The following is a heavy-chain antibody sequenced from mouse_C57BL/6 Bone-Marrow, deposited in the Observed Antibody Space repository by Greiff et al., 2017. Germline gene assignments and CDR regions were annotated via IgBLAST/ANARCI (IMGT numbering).Heavy chain of an antibody. J-gene: IGHJ1*03. CDR1: GFTFSSYA. D-gene: IGHD1-1*01. CDR2: ISDGGSYT. Sequence: EVKLVESGGGLVKPGGSLKLSCAASGFTFSSYAMSWVRQTPEKRLEWVATISDGGSYTYYPDNVKGRFTLSRDNAKNNLYLQMSHRKSEDTAMYYCARDGYYGSRDFDVWGTGTTVTVSS. V-gene: IGHV5-4*01. CDR3: ARDGYYGSRDFDV.